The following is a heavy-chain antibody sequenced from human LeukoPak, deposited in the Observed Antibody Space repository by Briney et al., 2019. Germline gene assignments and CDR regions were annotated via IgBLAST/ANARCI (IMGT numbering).Heavy chain of an antibody. D-gene: IGHD2-2*01. V-gene: IGHV1-58*02. Sequence: SVKVSCKASGFTFTSSAMQWVRQARGQRLEWIGWIVVGSGNTNYAQKFQERATITRDMSTSTAYMELSSLRSEDTAVYYCAAGSCSSTSCYGMTNEIDYWGQGTLVTVSS. CDR2: IVVGSGNT. J-gene: IGHJ4*02. CDR3: AAGSCSSTSCYGMTNEIDY. CDR1: GFTFTSSA.